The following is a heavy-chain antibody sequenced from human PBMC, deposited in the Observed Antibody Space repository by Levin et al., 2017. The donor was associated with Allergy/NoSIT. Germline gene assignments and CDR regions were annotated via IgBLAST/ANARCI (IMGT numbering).Heavy chain of an antibody. J-gene: IGHJ6*02. CDR1: GGSISSYY. CDR2: IYYSGST. CDR3: ARERYSSSWDGDYYYGMDV. Sequence: KPSETLSLTCTVSGGSISSYYWSWIRQPPGKGLEWIGYIYYSGSTNYNPSLKSRVTISVDTSKNQFSLKLSSVTAADTAVYYCARERYSSSWDGDYYYGMDVWGQGTTVTVSS. V-gene: IGHV4-59*01. D-gene: IGHD6-13*01.